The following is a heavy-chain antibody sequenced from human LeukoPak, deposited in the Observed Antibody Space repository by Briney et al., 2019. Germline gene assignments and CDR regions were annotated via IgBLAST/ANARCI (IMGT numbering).Heavy chain of an antibody. J-gene: IGHJ4*02. CDR1: GFTVSSNY. CDR2: IYSGGST. V-gene: IGHV3-53*01. CDR3: ANPGGLWFGPPGY. Sequence: PGGSLRLSCAASGFTVSSNYMSWVRQAPGKGLEWVSVIYSGGSTYYADSVKGRFTISRDNSKNTLYLQMNSLRAEDTAVHYCANPGGLWFGPPGYWGQGTLVTVSS. D-gene: IGHD3-10*01.